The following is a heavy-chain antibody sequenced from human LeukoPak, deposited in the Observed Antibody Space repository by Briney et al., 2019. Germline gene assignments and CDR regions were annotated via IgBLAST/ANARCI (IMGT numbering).Heavy chain of an antibody. Sequence: ASVKVSCKASGYIFSGYYMHWLRQAPGQGLEWMGWINPNSGDPNYAQNFQGRVTMSRDTSISTAYMELSSLRSDDKAVYYCVRGGDGDRRDFDYWGQGTLVTVSS. D-gene: IGHD5-24*01. J-gene: IGHJ4*02. CDR2: INPNSGDP. V-gene: IGHV1-2*02. CDR1: GYIFSGYY. CDR3: VRGGDGDRRDFDY.